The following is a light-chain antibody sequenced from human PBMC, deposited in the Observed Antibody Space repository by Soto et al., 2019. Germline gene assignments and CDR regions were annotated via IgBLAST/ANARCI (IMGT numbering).Light chain of an antibody. Sequence: QSVLTQPPSASGTPGQRVTISCSGSSSNIGSKTVNWYQQLPGTAPKLLIYSNYQRPSGVPDRFSGSKSGTSAPLAISGLQSEDEADYYCSAWDASLNGYVFGTGTKVTVL. V-gene: IGLV1-44*01. CDR1: SSNIGSKT. CDR3: SAWDASLNGYV. CDR2: SNY. J-gene: IGLJ1*01.